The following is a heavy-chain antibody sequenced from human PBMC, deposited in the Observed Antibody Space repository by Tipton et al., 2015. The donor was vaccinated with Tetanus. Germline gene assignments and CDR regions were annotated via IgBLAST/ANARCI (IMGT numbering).Heavy chain of an antibody. J-gene: IGHJ4*02. Sequence: SLRLSCAASGFTFSSYSMNWVRQAPGKGLEWVSSISSSSSYIYYADSVKGRFTISRDNAKNSLYLQMNSLRAEDTAVYYCARDPNSSGWYPAYFDFWGQGTLVTVSS. D-gene: IGHD6-19*01. CDR3: ARDPNSSGWYPAYFDF. CDR2: ISSSSSYI. CDR1: GFTFSSYS. V-gene: IGHV3-21*01.